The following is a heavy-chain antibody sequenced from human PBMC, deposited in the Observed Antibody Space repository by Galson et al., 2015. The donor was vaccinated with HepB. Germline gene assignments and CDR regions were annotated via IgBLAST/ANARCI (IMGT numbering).Heavy chain of an antibody. CDR2: ISYDGSNK. CDR3: AKDGGYSGYGYGGQFDY. CDR1: GFTFSSYG. Sequence: SLRLSCAASGFTFSSYGMHWVRQAPGKGLEWVAVISYDGSNKYYADSVKGRFTISRDNSKNTLYLQMNSLRAEDTAVYYCAKDGGYSGYGYGGQFDYWGQGTLVTVSS. V-gene: IGHV3-30*18. D-gene: IGHD5-12*01. J-gene: IGHJ4*02.